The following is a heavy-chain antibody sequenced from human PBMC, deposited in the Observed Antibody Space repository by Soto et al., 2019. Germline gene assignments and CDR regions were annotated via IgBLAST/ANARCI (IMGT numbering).Heavy chain of an antibody. Sequence: GGSLRLSCAASGFTFDDYAMHWVRQAPGKGLEWVSAISWDSDNIDYADSVKGRFTISRDNAKNSLYLQMNSLKTEDTAFYYCAKDIFSTSWSSFDYWGQGTLVTVS. D-gene: IGHD6-13*01. V-gene: IGHV3-9*01. CDR1: GFTFDDYA. CDR3: AKDIFSTSWSSFDY. CDR2: ISWDSDNI. J-gene: IGHJ4*02.